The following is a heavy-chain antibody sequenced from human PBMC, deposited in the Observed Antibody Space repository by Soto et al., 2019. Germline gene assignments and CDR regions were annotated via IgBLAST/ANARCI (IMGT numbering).Heavy chain of an antibody. CDR2: ISAYNGNT. J-gene: IGHJ5*02. D-gene: IGHD3-10*01. CDR3: ARDRNADFGELFFGWFDP. CDR1: GYTFTSYG. Sequence: QVQLVQSGAEVKKPGASVKVSCKASGYTFTSYGISWVRQAPGQGLEWMGWISAYNGNTNYAQKLQGRVTMTTDTSTSTAYMELRSLRADDTAVYYCARDRNADFGELFFGWFDPWGQGTLVTVSS. V-gene: IGHV1-18*01.